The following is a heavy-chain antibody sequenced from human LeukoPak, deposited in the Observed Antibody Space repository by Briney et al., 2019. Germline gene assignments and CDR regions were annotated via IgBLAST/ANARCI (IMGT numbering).Heavy chain of an antibody. CDR3: ARGGRSISFDV. V-gene: IGHV3-23*01. CDR2: ISGTGVTT. Sequence: GGSLRLSCAASGFTFNTYAMSWVRQSPGKELEWVSGISGTGVTTYYADSVKGRFTISRDNSKNTFYLQMNSLRVEDTAVYYCARGGRSISFDVWGQGTMVSVSS. J-gene: IGHJ3*01. D-gene: IGHD3-10*01. CDR1: GFTFNTYA.